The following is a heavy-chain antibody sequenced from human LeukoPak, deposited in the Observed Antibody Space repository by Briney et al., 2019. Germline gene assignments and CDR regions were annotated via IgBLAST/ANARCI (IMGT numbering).Heavy chain of an antibody. Sequence: GETLKSSWKGSGYSFPSYWIGWVSQLPGKGLEWMGIIYLGDSDTKYGPSFQGQVTISADKSINTAYLQWDSLKASDTAMYYCARTVGATPFDHWSQGTLVTVSS. CDR1: GYSFPSYW. D-gene: IGHD1-26*01. J-gene: IGHJ5*02. V-gene: IGHV5-51*01. CDR2: IYLGDSDT. CDR3: ARTVGATPFDH.